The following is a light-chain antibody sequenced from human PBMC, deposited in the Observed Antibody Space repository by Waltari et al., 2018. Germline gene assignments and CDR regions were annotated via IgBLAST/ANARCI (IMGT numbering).Light chain of an antibody. CDR3: QSSDDTGTHPAV. V-gene: IGLV3-25*03. Sequence: SYELTQPPSVSVSPGQTAMITGFGDALGKHYVHWYQVRPGQAPLLVIYKDRFRPSEIPARFSGSTSGTTGTLIITGVQAEDEADYYCQSSDDTGTHPAVFGTGTRVSVL. J-gene: IGLJ1*01. CDR1: ALGKHY. CDR2: KDR.